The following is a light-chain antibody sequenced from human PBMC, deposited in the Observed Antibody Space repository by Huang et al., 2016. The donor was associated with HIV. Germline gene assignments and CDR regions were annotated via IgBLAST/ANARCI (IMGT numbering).Light chain of an antibody. CDR3: QQYESWPPLT. CDR2: ATS. J-gene: IGKJ4*01. CDR1: QSVRDK. V-gene: IGKV3-15*01. Sequence: EIVMTQSPDTLSGSPGERATLSCRSSQSVRDKLAWYQQKPGQDPRLLLHATSTRAAGFPARFSGSVSVTEFTLTISSLQSEDCGVYYCQQYESWPPLTFGGGTKVEIK.